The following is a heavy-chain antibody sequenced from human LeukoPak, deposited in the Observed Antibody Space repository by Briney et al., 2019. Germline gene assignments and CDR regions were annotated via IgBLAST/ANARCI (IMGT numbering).Heavy chain of an antibody. J-gene: IGHJ5*02. CDR3: ARDGSVGTTDNWFDP. Sequence: GGSLRLSCAASGFTFSSYSMNWVRQAPGKGLEWVSSISSSSYIYYADSVKGRFTISRDNAKNSLYLQMNSLRAEDTAVYYCARDGSVGTTDNWFDPWGQGTLVTVSS. D-gene: IGHD2-21*02. CDR1: GFTFSSYS. V-gene: IGHV3-21*01. CDR2: ISSSSYI.